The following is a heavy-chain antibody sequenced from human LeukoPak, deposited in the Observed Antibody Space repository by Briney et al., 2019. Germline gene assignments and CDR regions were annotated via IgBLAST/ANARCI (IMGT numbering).Heavy chain of an antibody. CDR1: GGSISSGGYY. CDR2: IYYSGST. D-gene: IGHD6-13*01. CDR3: AREYSSSWYNWFDP. V-gene: IGHV4-31*03. Sequence: SQTLSLTCTVSGGSISSGGYYWSWIRQHPGKGLEWIGYIYYSGSTYYNPSLKSRVTISVDTSKNQFSLKLSSVTAADTAVYYCAREYSSSWYNWFDPWGQGTLVTVSS. J-gene: IGHJ5*02.